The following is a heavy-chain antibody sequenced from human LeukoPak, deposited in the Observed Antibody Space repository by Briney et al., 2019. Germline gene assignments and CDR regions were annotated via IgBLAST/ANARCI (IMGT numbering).Heavy chain of an antibody. Sequence: SETLSLTCTVSGGSISSYYWGWIRQPPGKGLEWIGYIYYSGSTSYNPSLKSRVTISVDTSKNQFSLKLSSVTAADTAVYYCARDRSGGKGWFDPWGQGTLVTVSS. CDR3: ARDRSGGKGWFDP. V-gene: IGHV4-59*01. J-gene: IGHJ5*02. CDR1: GGSISSYY. D-gene: IGHD2-15*01. CDR2: IYYSGST.